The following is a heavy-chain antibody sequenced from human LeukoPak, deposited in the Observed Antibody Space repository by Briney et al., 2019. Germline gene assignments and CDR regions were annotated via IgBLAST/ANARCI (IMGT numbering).Heavy chain of an antibody. CDR3: ARFISLGG. V-gene: IGHV3-7*01. Sequence: GGSLRLSRAASGFTFSSNWMSWVRQAPGKGLEWVANIKQDGSKKNYVDSVKGRFTISRDNAKNSLYLQMNSLRVEDTAVYYCARFISLGGWGQGAPVTVSS. CDR1: GFTFSSNW. CDR2: IKQDGSKK. J-gene: IGHJ4*02. D-gene: IGHD3-10*01.